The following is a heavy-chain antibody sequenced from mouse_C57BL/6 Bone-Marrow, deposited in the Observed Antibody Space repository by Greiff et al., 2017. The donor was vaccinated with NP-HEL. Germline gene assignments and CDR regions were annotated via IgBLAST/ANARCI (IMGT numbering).Heavy chain of an antibody. D-gene: IGHD1-1*01. J-gene: IGHJ4*01. CDR1: GFTFSSYT. V-gene: IGHV5-9*01. CDR3: ARHGSFYYYGSSPYAMDY. CDR2: ISGGGGNT. Sequence: EVNLVESGGGLVKPGGSLKLSCAASGFTFSSYTMSWVRQTPEKRLEWVATISGGGGNTYYPDSVKGRFTISRDNAKNTLYLQMSSLRSEDTALYYCARHGSFYYYGSSPYAMDYWGQGTSVTASS.